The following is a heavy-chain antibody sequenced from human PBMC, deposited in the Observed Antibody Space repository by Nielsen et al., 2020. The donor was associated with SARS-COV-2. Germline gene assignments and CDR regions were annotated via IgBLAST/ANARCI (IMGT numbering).Heavy chain of an antibody. CDR2: IDPTDSHA. Sequence: GESLKISCKASGFSFTNYWISWVRQMPVKGLEWMGNIDPTDSHANYSPSFQGHVTISADKSITTAYLQWSSLEASDSAMYYCARQPRSIISNWFDPWGQGTLVTVST. D-gene: IGHD1-14*01. CDR1: GFSFTNYW. V-gene: IGHV5-10-1*01. J-gene: IGHJ5*02. CDR3: ARQPRSIISNWFDP.